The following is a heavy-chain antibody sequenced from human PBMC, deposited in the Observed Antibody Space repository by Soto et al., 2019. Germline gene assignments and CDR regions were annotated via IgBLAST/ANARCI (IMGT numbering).Heavy chain of an antibody. D-gene: IGHD4-17*01. CDR3: ARGGLYGDYAHPFDY. V-gene: IGHV1-18*01. Sequence: ASVKVSCKASGYTFTSYGISWVRQAPGQGLEWMGWISAYNGNTNYAQKLQGRVTMTTDTSTSTAYMELRSLRSDDTAVYYCARGGLYGDYAHPFDYWGQGTLVTVSS. CDR1: GYTFTSYG. CDR2: ISAYNGNT. J-gene: IGHJ4*02.